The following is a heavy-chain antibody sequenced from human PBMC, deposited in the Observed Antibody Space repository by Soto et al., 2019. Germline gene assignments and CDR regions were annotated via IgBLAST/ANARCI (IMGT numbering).Heavy chain of an antibody. V-gene: IGHV1-18*04. J-gene: IGHJ6*02. CDR1: GYTFTSYG. Sequence: ASVKVSCKASGYTFTSYGISWVRQAPGQGLEWMGWISAYNGNTNYAQKLQGRVTMTTDTSTSTAYMELRSLRSDDTAVYYCASPGYNWNGDDYYYYGMDVWGQGTTVTVSS. CDR3: ASPGYNWNGDDYYYYGMDV. CDR2: ISAYNGNT. D-gene: IGHD1-20*01.